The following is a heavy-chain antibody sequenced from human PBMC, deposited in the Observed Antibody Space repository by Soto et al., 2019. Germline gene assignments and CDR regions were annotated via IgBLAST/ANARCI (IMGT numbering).Heavy chain of an antibody. CDR1: GGSIRSSDYY. CDR2: IYYSGSA. CDR3: ARATYYSDTGGSPPLDY. V-gene: IGHV4-30-4*01. J-gene: IGHJ4*02. D-gene: IGHD3-22*01. Sequence: PSETLSLTCTVSGGSIRSSDYYGTWIRQPPGKGLEWIGYIYYSGSANYNPSLKSRVTISVDTSRNQFSLKLNSVTAADTAVYFCARATYYSDTGGSPPLDYWGQGTLVTVSS.